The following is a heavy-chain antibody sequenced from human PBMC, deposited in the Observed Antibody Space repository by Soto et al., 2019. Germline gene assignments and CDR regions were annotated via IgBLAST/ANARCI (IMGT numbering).Heavy chain of an antibody. J-gene: IGHJ6*02. V-gene: IGHV4-59*08. D-gene: IGHD3-10*01. CDR3: ARQGFGALHGLVDV. CDR2: VHHSWGS. CDR1: NGSISNYY. Sequence: QVQLQESGPGLVKPSETLSLSCTVSNGSISNYYGSWIRQPPGNGMEWIGYVHHSWGSFYNPSLQSRVAISLDTSKSQFSLKLTSVTATDTAVYYCARQGFGALHGLVDVRGQGMTVTVSS.